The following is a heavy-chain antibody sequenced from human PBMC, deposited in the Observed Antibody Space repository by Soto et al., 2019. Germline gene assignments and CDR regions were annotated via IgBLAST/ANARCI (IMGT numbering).Heavy chain of an antibody. CDR3: ASLIGDNSRRFDP. CDR2: INHSGST. D-gene: IGHD2-21*01. Sequence: SETLSLTCAVYGGSFSGYYWSWIRQPPGKGLEWIGEINHSGSTNYNPSLKSRVTISLDTSKNQFSLKLSSVTAADTAVYYCASLIGDNSRRFDPWGQGPLVTVSS. CDR1: GGSFSGYY. J-gene: IGHJ5*02. V-gene: IGHV4-34*01.